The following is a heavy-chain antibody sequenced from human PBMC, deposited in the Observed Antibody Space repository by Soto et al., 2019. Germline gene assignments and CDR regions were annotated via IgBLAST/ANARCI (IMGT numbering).Heavy chain of an antibody. D-gene: IGHD5-18*01. V-gene: IGHV1-69*06. CDR1: GGTFSSYA. J-gene: IGHJ6*02. CDR2: IIPIFGTA. Sequence: SVKVSCKASGGTFSSYAISWVRQAPGQGLEWMGGIIPIFGTANYAQKFQGRVTITADKSTSTAYMELSSLRSEDTAVYYCARGALRGYSYGPPGGYYYYGMDVWGQGTTVTVSS. CDR3: ARGALRGYSYGPPGGYYYYGMDV.